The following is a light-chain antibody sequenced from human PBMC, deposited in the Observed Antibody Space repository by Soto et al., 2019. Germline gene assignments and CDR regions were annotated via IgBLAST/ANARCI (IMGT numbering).Light chain of an antibody. J-gene: IGKJ2*01. CDR2: AAS. Sequence: DIQMTQSPSSLSASVGDRVTITFRASQSISSYLNWYQQKPGKAPKLLMYAASSLQSGVPSRFSGSGSWSDFTLTISSLQPEDFATYYCQQGYSTPPSFGQGTKLEIK. CDR1: QSISSY. CDR3: QQGYSTPPS. V-gene: IGKV1-39*01.